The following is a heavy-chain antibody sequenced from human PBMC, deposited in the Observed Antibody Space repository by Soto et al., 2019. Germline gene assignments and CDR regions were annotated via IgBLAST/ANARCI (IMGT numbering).Heavy chain of an antibody. CDR1: GGSIRSNNW. D-gene: IGHD1-26*01. CDR3: ARVYSGSYSDS. Sequence: SETLSLTCAVSGGSIRSNNWWSWVRQPPGKGLEWIGEIFHSGSTYYNPSLKTRVTISVDKSKNQFSLKVSSVTAADTAVYYCARVYSGSYSDSWGQGTLVTVSS. CDR2: IFHSGST. V-gene: IGHV4-4*02. J-gene: IGHJ4*02.